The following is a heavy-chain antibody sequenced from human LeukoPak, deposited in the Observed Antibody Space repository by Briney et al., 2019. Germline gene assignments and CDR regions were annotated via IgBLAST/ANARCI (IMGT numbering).Heavy chain of an antibody. CDR3: ARVFGSVDY. V-gene: IGHV1-8*01. CDR2: MNPNSGNT. J-gene: IGHJ4*02. Sequence: ASVKVSCKASGYTFTSYDINWVRQASGQGLEWMGWMNPNSGNTGYAQKFQGRVTMTRDISISTAYMELSNLRSEDTAIYYCARVFGSVDYWGQGTLITVSS. D-gene: IGHD3-10*01. CDR1: GYTFTSYD.